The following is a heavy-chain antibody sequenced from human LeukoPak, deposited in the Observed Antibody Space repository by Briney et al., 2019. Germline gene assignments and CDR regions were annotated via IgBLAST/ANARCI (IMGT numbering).Heavy chain of an antibody. J-gene: IGHJ4*02. V-gene: IGHV3-21*04. CDR3: AKRPIVGATTPYYFDY. CDR1: GFTFSSYS. D-gene: IGHD1-26*01. CDR2: ISSSSSYI. Sequence: GGSLRLSCAASGFTFSSYSVNWVRQAPGKGLEWVSSISSSSSYIYYADSVKGRFTISRDNSKNTLYLQMNSLRAEDTAVYYCAKRPIVGATTPYYFDYWGQGTLVTVSS.